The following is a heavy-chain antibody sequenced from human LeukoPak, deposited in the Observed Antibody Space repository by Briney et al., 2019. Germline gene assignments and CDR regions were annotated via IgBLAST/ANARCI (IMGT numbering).Heavy chain of an antibody. CDR1: GGSFSGYY. CDR3: ARKDAFDI. V-gene: IGHV4-34*01. Sequence: PSETLSLTCAVYGGSFSGYYWSWIRQPPGKGLEWIGEINHSGSTNYNPSLKSRVTMSVDTSKNQFSLKLSSVTAADTAVYYCARKDAFDIWGQGTMVTVSS. J-gene: IGHJ3*02. CDR2: INHSGST.